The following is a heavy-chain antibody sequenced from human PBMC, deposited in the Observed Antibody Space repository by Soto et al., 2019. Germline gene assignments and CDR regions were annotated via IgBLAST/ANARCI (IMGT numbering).Heavy chain of an antibody. Sequence: GGSLRLSCAASGFTFSSYWMSWVRQAPGKGLEWVANIRGDGNTKYYVDSVKGRFTIARDNAQKSLYLQLNNLRDEDTAMYYCARDPKSGNQKQYFYYWGQGTLVTVSS. CDR2: IRGDGNTK. V-gene: IGHV3-7*01. D-gene: IGHD3-3*01. J-gene: IGHJ4*02. CDR1: GFTFSSYW. CDR3: ARDPKSGNQKQYFYY.